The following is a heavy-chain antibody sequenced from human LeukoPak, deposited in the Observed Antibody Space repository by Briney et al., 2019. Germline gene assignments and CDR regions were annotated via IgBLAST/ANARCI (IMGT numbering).Heavy chain of an antibody. CDR2: IYTSGST. CDR1: GGSISSGSYY. CDR3: ARGFYSSSSWYYYYYMDV. V-gene: IGHV4-61*02. D-gene: IGHD6-6*01. Sequence: PSETLSLTCTVSGGSISSGSYYWSWIRQPAGKGLEWIGRIYTSGSTNYNPSLKSRVTISVDTSKNQFSLKLSSVTAADTAVYYCARGFYSSSSWYYYYYMDVWGKGTTVTVSS. J-gene: IGHJ6*03.